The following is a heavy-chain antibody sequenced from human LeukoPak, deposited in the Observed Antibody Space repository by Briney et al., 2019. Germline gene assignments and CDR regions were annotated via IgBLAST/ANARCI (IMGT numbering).Heavy chain of an antibody. V-gene: IGHV3-66*02. D-gene: IGHD3-16*01. J-gene: IGHJ3*02. CDR2: IYSGGST. Sequence: GGSLRLSCAASGFTVSSNYMSWVRQAPGKGLEWVSVIYSGGSTYYADSVKGRFTISRDNSKNTLYLQMNSLRAEDTAVYYCARVYPPLGNAFDIWGQGAMVTVSS. CDR1: GFTVSSNY. CDR3: ARVYPPLGNAFDI.